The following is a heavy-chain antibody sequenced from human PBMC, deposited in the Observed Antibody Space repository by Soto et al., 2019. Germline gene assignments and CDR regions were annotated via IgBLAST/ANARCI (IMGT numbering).Heavy chain of an antibody. D-gene: IGHD6-13*01. CDR2: IYYSGRT. V-gene: IGHV4-31*01. CDR3: ARVFSDSSSFFDP. CDR1: GGSISSGGYY. Sequence: QVQLQESGPGLVKPSQTLSLTCTVSGGSISSGGYYWSWIRQHPGKGLEWIGYIYYSGRTYYNPSLKSLVTLSVDTSKNQFALKLRSVTAAATAVYYCARVFSDSSSFFDPWGQGTLVTVSS. J-gene: IGHJ5*02.